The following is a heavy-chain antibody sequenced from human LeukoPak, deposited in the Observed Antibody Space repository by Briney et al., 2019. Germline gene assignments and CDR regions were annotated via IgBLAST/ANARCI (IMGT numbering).Heavy chain of an antibody. CDR2: IYYSGST. V-gene: IGHV4-39*01. D-gene: IGHD5-24*01. Sequence: SETLSLTCTVSCGSISSSSYYWGWIRQPPGKGLEWIGSIYYSGSTYYNPSLKSRVTISVDTSKNQFSLKLSSVTAADTAVYYCASEMATMYYFDYWGQGTLVTVSS. CDR1: CGSISSSSYY. J-gene: IGHJ4*02. CDR3: ASEMATMYYFDY.